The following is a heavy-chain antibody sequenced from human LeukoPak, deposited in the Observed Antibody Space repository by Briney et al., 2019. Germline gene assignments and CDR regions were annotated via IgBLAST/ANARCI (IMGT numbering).Heavy chain of an antibody. CDR3: DRLVIIPYFDY. V-gene: IGHV3-23*01. Sequence: GGSLRLSCAASGFTFSSYAMSWVRQAPGKGLEWVSAISGSGGSTYYADSVKGRFTIFRDNSKNTLYLQMNSLRAEDTAVYYCDRLVIIPYFDYWGQGTLVTVSS. D-gene: IGHD3/OR15-3a*01. J-gene: IGHJ4*02. CDR1: GFTFSSYA. CDR2: ISGSGGST.